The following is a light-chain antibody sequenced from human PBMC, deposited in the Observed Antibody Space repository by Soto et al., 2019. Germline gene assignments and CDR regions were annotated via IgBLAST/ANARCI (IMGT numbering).Light chain of an antibody. J-gene: IGKJ4*01. CDR1: QSVRSH. V-gene: IGKV3D-15*01. CDR3: QQYSDWPLP. CDR2: GVS. Sequence: EIVLTQSPATLSLSPGETATLSCRASQSVRSHLAWFQQKPGQAPRLLMYGVSTRATGMPARFSGSGSGTEFTLIISSLPPEDIADYYCQQYSDWPLPFGGGTKVESK.